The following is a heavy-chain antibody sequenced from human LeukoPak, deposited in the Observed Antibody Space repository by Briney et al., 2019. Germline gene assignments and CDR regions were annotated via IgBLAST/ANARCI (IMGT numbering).Heavy chain of an antibody. CDR3: AKDRGYGEHEPFES. CDR1: GFTFSDYA. Sequence: GGSLRLSCVGSGFTFSDYAIHWVRQAPGKGLEWVAVASHDEVGKQFADSVKGRFTLSRDNSRDSVHLQMNRLRDEDTGVYFCAKDRGYGEHEPFESWGQGSLVTVSS. D-gene: IGHD4-17*01. V-gene: IGHV3-30*18. J-gene: IGHJ4*02. CDR2: ASHDEVGK.